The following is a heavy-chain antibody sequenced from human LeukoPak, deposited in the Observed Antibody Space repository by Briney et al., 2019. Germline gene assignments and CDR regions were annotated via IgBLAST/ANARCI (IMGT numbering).Heavy chain of an antibody. V-gene: IGHV3-30*02. D-gene: IGHD3-10*01. J-gene: IGHJ4*02. Sequence: GGSLRLSCTASGFTFKTSGMHWVRQAPGKGLEWVGFIKYDETEIYSADSVKGRFTFSRDNFKSTLYLQMNSLRAEDSAVYYCARESGATKIGQLLNYWGQGTLVSVSS. CDR3: ARESGATKIGQLLNY. CDR1: GFTFKTSG. CDR2: IKYDETEI.